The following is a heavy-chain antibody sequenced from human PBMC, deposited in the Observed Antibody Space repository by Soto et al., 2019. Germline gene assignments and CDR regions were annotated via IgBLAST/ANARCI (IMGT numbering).Heavy chain of an antibody. CDR3: ARGGYYYDSSGYYYGFFDY. V-gene: IGHV4-59*01. CDR1: GGSISSYY. Sequence: SETLSLTCTVSGGSISSYYWSWIRQPPGKGLEWIGYIYYSGSTNYNPSLKTRVTISVDTSKNQFSLKLSSVTAADTAVYYCARGGYYYDSSGYYYGFFDYWGQGTLVTVSS. D-gene: IGHD3-22*01. J-gene: IGHJ4*02. CDR2: IYYSGST.